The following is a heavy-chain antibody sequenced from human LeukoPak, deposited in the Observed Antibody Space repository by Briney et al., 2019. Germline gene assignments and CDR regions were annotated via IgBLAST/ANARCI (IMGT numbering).Heavy chain of an antibody. J-gene: IGHJ4*02. CDR2: ISRSGDIT. CDR3: ATEGFYF. CDR1: GAAFSKYG. Sequence: GGSLRLSCAASGAAFSKYGMKWVRQPAGPGLEYISGISRSGDITHYADSVKGRFTISRDKVKNTLYLQMNSLRAEDTALYYCATEGFYFWGPGTQVTVSS. V-gene: IGHV3-23*01.